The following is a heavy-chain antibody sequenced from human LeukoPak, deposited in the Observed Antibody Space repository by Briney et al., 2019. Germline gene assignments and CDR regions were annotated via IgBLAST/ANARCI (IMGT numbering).Heavy chain of an antibody. CDR3: ARHFGRGASNLDY. CDR2: FYPGDSDI. CDR1: GYSFTSYW. D-gene: IGHD4-11*01. Sequence: GESLKIFCRGSGYSFTSYWIGWVRQLPGKGLEWMGIFYPGDSDIKYSPSFRGHVTISVDKSITTAYLQWSSLKASDTAIYYCARHFGRGASNLDYWGQGTLVTVSS. V-gene: IGHV5-51*01. J-gene: IGHJ4*02.